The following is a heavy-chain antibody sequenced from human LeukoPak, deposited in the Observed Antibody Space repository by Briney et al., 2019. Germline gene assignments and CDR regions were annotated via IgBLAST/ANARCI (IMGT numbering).Heavy chain of an antibody. V-gene: IGHV3-30*18. Sequence: SLXXXCXASGFTFSIYGMHXVRQAPGKGXXWVALLAGDGVNIFYADSVKGRFTISRDNSKNTLYLQMNSLRPEDTAVYYCAKAAVYSNRWTPFDDWGQGTLVTVSS. CDR2: LAGDGVNI. J-gene: IGHJ4*02. CDR3: AKAAVYSNRWTPFDD. CDR1: GFTFSIYG. D-gene: IGHD2/OR15-2a*01.